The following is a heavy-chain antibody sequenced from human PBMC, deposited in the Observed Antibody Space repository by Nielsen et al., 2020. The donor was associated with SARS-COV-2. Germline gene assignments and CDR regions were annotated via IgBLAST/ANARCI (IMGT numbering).Heavy chain of an antibody. Sequence: GGSLRLSCAASGFTVSSNYMSWVRQAPGKGLEWVSVIYSGGSTYYADSVKGRFTISRDNSKNTLYLQMNSLRAEDTAVYYCARDRVSSSWYDYYGMDVWGQGTTVTVSS. D-gene: IGHD6-13*01. CDR2: IYSGGST. CDR1: GFTVSSNY. J-gene: IGHJ6*02. CDR3: ARDRVSSSWYDYYGMDV. V-gene: IGHV3-53*01.